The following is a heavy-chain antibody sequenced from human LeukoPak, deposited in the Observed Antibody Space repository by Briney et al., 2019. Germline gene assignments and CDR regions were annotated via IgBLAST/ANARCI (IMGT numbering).Heavy chain of an antibody. CDR2: IYTSGRT. Sequence: PSETLSLTCTFSGGSISSYYWSWIRQPAGKGLEWIGRIYTSGRTNYNPSLKSRGTLSVDTSKNQVSLKLSSVNAADTDVYYCARDSCSSTSCYAGIGLFDPWGQGTLVTVSS. V-gene: IGHV4-4*07. D-gene: IGHD2-2*01. CDR1: GGSISSYY. CDR3: ARDSCSSTSCYAGIGLFDP. J-gene: IGHJ5*02.